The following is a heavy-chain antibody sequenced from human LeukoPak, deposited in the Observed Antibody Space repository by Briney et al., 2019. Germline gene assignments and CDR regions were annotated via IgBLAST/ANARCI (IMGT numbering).Heavy chain of an antibody. D-gene: IGHD1-26*01. CDR2: INPSGGST. V-gene: IGHV1-46*01. CDR3: ARNPTTYSGSSPTDY. J-gene: IGHJ4*02. CDR1: GYTFTSYY. Sequence: ASMKVSCKASGYTFTSYYMHWVRQAPGQGLEWMGIINPSGGSTSYAQKFQGRVTMTRNTSISTAYMELSSLRSEDTAVYYCARNPTTYSGSSPTDYWGQGTLVTVSS.